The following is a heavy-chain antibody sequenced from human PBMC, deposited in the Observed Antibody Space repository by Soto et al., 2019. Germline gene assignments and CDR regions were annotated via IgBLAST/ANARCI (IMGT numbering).Heavy chain of an antibody. V-gene: IGHV3-9*01. CDR1: GFTFSSYG. J-gene: IGHJ6*03. Sequence: GGSLRLSCAASGFTFSSYGMHWVRQAPGKGLEWVSGISWNRGSIGYADSVKGRFTISRDNAKNSLYLQMNSLRAEDTALYYCAKGAKGGLPYYYYYMDVWGKGTTVTVSS. CDR2: ISWNRGSI. D-gene: IGHD5-18*01. CDR3: AKGAKGGLPYYYYYMDV.